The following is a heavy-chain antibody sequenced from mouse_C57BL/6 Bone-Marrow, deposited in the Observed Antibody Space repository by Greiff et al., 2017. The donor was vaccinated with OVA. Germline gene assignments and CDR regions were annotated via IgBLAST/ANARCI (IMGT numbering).Heavy chain of an antibody. J-gene: IGHJ2*01. Sequence: EVQVVESGGDLVKPGGSLKLSCAASGFTFSSYGMSWVRQTPDKRLEWVATISTVGGETYYPDSVMGRFTISRDNAKNTLYLQMSSLKSEDTAMYYWAWGDYWGQGTTLTVSS. V-gene: IGHV5-6*01. CDR3: AWGDY. CDR2: ISTVGGET. CDR1: GFTFSSYG.